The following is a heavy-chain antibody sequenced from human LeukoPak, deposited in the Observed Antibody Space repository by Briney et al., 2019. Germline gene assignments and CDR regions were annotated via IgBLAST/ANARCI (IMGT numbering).Heavy chain of an antibody. CDR3: ARGVGDYSNYYRDY. Sequence: GASVKVSCKASGGTFSSYAISWVRQAPGQGLEWMGGIIPIFGTANYAQKFQGRVTITTDESTSTAYMELSSLRSEDTAVYYCARGVGDYSNYYRDYWGQGTLVTVSS. D-gene: IGHD4-11*01. CDR2: IIPIFGTA. CDR1: GGTFSSYA. V-gene: IGHV1-69*05. J-gene: IGHJ4*02.